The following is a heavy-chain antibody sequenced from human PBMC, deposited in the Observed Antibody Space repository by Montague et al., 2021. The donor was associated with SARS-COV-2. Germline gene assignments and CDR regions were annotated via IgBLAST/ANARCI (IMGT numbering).Heavy chain of an antibody. V-gene: IGHV4-39*07. D-gene: IGHD1-1*01. CDR1: GGSTSVSSYY. CDR2: IYYGGTA. J-gene: IGHJ1*01. Sequence: SETLSLTCTVSGGSTSVSSYYWVWVRQPPGKGLEWIGSIYYGGTADYNPSLKSRVTISVDTSNNQFSLKLTSLTAADTAVYSCASSPLRTSGANWYDKYFQHWGQGTRVTVSS. CDR3: ASSPLRTSGANWYDKYFQH.